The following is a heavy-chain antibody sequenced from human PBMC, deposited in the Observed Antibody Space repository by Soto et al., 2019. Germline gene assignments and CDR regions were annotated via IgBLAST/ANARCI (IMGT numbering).Heavy chain of an antibody. CDR2: FYYSATT. J-gene: IGHJ5*02. CDR3: ARALSTSNWYGWFDP. Sequence: PSATLSLTCTVSGASISSDYWTCIQQPPGKRLEWIGYFYYSATTNYTPSLESRVTMSVDTSKNQFSLKLSSVTAADTAVYYCARALSTSNWYGWFDPWGQGNLVTVS. D-gene: IGHD1-26*01. V-gene: IGHV4-59*01. CDR1: GASISSDY.